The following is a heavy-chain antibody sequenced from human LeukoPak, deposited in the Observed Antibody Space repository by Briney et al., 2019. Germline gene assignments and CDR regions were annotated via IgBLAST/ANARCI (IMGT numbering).Heavy chain of an antibody. CDR3: ARDSLHALMYSISWLPFDY. J-gene: IGHJ4*02. V-gene: IGHV3-21*01. CDR1: GFTFSSYS. Sequence: GGSLRLSCAASGFTFSSYSMNWVRQAPGKGLEWVSSISSSSSYIYYADSVKGRFTISRDNAKNSLYLQMNSLRAEDTAVYYCARDSLHALMYSISWLPFDYWGQGTLVTVSS. CDR2: ISSSSSYI. D-gene: IGHD6-13*01.